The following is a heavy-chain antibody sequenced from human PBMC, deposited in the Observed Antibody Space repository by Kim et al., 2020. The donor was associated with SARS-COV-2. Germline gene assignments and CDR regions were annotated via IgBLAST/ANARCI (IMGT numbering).Heavy chain of an antibody. CDR2: INHSGST. V-gene: IGHV4-34*01. D-gene: IGHD5-12*01. J-gene: IGHJ4*02. CDR3: ARLGLEMATITGRKWVYYFDY. CDR1: GGSFSGYY. Sequence: SETLSLTCAVYGGSFSGYYWSWIRQPPGKGLEWIGEINHSGSTNYNPSLKSRVTISVDTSKNQFSLKLSSVTAADTAVYYCARLGLEMATITGRKWVYYFDYWGQGTLVTVSS.